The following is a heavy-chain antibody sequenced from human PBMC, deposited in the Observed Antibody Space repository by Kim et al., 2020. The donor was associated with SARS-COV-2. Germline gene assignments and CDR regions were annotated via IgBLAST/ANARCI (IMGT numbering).Heavy chain of an antibody. Sequence: RGSLRLSCAASGFTFSSYSMNWVRQAPGKGLEWVSSISSSSSYIYYADSVKGRFTISRDNAKNSLYLQMNSLRAEDTAVYYCAREMRSGYDLYVWGKGTTVTVSS. CDR2: ISSSSSYI. V-gene: IGHV3-21*01. D-gene: IGHD3-3*01. J-gene: IGHJ6*04. CDR3: AREMRSGYDLYV. CDR1: GFTFSSYS.